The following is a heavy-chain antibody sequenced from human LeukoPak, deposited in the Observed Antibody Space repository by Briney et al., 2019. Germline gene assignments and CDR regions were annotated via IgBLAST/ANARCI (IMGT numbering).Heavy chain of an antibody. J-gene: IGHJ4*02. CDR1: GFTFSSYW. D-gene: IGHD1-14*01. CDR2: INPGGSSI. CDR3: ARSNQADDY. V-gene: IGHV3-74*01. Sequence: QPGRSLRLSCGASGFTFSSYWMHWVRQVPGKGLVWVARINPGGSSITYADSVKGRFTISRDNAKNTLYLQMDSLRAEDTGVYYCARSNQADDYWGQGTLVTVSS.